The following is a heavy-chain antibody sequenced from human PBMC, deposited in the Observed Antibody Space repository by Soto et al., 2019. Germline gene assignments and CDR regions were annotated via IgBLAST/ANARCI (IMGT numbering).Heavy chain of an antibody. V-gene: IGHV4-39*01. D-gene: IGHD3-3*01. CDR3: ARYSSIFWSGDIYYYYGMDV. CDR1: GGSISSSSYY. CDR2: IYYSGST. Sequence: PSETLSLTCTVSGGSISSSSYYWGWIRQPPRKGLEWIGSIYYSGSTYYNPSLKSRVTISVDTSKNQFSLKLSSVTAADTAVYYCARYSSIFWSGDIYYYYGMDVWGQGTTVTVSS. J-gene: IGHJ6*02.